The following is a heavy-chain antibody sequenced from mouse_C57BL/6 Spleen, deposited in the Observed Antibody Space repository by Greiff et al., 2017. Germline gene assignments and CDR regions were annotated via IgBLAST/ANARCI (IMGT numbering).Heavy chain of an antibody. CDR3: AIYSNYEAY. CDR2: IHPSDSDT. V-gene: IGHV1-74*01. D-gene: IGHD2-5*01. Sequence: KQRPGQGLEWIGRIHPSDSDTNYNQKFKGKATLTVDKSSSTAYMQLSSLTSEDSAVYYCAIYSNYEAYWGQGTLVTVSA. J-gene: IGHJ3*01.